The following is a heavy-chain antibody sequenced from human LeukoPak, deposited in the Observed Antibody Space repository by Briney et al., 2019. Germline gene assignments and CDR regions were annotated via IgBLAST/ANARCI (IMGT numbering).Heavy chain of an antibody. D-gene: IGHD3-10*01. J-gene: IGHJ4*02. CDR1: GGSFRGYY. Sequence: SESLSLTCAVYGGSFRGYYWSGSGQPPGKGLEWFGEINHSGSTNYNPSLKSRVTISVDTSKNQFSLKLSSVTAADTAVYYCARGSTMVRGVNLFDYWGQGTQVTVSS. CDR2: INHSGST. CDR3: ARGSTMVRGVNLFDY. V-gene: IGHV4-34*01.